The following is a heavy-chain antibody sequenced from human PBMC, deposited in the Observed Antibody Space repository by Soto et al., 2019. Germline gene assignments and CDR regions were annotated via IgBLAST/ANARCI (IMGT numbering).Heavy chain of an antibody. J-gene: IGHJ4*02. CDR1: GFTFSNYG. V-gene: IGHV3-33*01. Sequence: GGSLRLSCAASGFTFSNYGMHWVRQAPGKGLEWVAVIWYDGSNKYYADSVKGRFTISRDNSKNTLYLHMNSLRAEDTAVYYCARGGRYDYVWGSYRYPDLDYWGQGTLVTVSS. D-gene: IGHD3-16*02. CDR3: ARGGRYDYVWGSYRYPDLDY. CDR2: IWYDGSNK.